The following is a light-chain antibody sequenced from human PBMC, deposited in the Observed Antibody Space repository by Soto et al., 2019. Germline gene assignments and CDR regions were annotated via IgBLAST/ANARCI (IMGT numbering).Light chain of an antibody. CDR1: QGISSW. CDR3: QQAYSFPVT. V-gene: IGKV1-12*01. CDR2: AAS. Sequence: DIPMTQSPPSVSASVGDRVTITCRASQGISSWLAWYQKKPGKAPNLLIYAASSLQSGVPSRFSGSESGTDFTLTISSLQPEDFATYYCQQAYSFPVTFGGGTKVEIK. J-gene: IGKJ4*01.